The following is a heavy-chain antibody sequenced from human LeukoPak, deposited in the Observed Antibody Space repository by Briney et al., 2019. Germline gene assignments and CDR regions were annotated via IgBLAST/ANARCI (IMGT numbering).Heavy chain of an antibody. Sequence: GGSLRLSCAASGFTFSSYWMSWVRQAPGKGLEWVANIKQDGSEKYYVDSVKGRFTISRDNAKNSLYLQMNSLRAEDTAVYYCARDGNDYGVYGDAFDIWGQGTMVTVSS. CDR3: ARDGNDYGVYGDAFDI. CDR2: IKQDGSEK. V-gene: IGHV3-7*03. J-gene: IGHJ3*02. D-gene: IGHD4-17*01. CDR1: GFTFSSYW.